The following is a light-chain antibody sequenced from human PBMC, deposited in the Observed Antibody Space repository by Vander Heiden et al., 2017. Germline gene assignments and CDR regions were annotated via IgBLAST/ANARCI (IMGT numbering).Light chain of an antibody. V-gene: IGKV1-39*01. CDR1: QTISSY. J-gene: IGKJ2*01. Sequence: DIQMTQSPSSLSASVGDRVTITCRASQTISSYLNWYQQKPGKAPNLLIYAASSLQSGVPSRFSGSGSGTDFTLTITSLQPEDIATYYCQQSYRVPYTFGQGTNLEIK. CDR3: QQSYRVPYT. CDR2: AAS.